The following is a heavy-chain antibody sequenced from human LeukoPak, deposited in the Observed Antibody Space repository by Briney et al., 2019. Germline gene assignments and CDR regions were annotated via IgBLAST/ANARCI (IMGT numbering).Heavy chain of an antibody. D-gene: IGHD5-24*01. CDR2: INPSGGSA. Sequence: ASVKVSCKASGYTFTSYYMHWVRQAPGQGLEWMGIINPSGGSASYAQKFQGRVTMTRDTSTSTVYMGLSSLRSEDTAVYYCARVRDGYNDAYDIWGQGTMVTVPS. CDR3: ARVRDGYNDAYDI. CDR1: GYTFTSYY. J-gene: IGHJ3*02. V-gene: IGHV1-46*01.